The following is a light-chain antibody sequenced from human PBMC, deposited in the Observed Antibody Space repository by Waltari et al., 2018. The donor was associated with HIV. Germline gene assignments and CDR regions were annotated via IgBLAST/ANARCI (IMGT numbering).Light chain of an antibody. CDR2: KDI. CDR3: QSADDTGTSIV. Sequence: YELTQPPSVSASPGQTARITSSGDALPRPSGYWYQQKPGQAPVLIIHKDIERPSEIPERFSGSTSGTTVTLTISGVQAEDEADYYCQSADDTGTSIVFGGGTKLTVL. J-gene: IGLJ2*01. V-gene: IGLV3-25*03. CDR1: ALPRPS.